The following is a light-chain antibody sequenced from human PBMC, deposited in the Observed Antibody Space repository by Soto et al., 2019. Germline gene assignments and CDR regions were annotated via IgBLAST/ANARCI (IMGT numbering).Light chain of an antibody. CDR3: QQSYSTPNT. V-gene: IGKV1-39*01. CDR1: QSISSY. J-gene: IGKJ2*01. Sequence: DIQMTQAPSSRSASVGDRVTITCRASQSISSYLNWYQQKPGKAPKLLIYAASSLQSGVPSRFSGSGSGTDFTLTISSLQPEDFATYYCQQSYSTPNTFGQGTKLEIK. CDR2: AAS.